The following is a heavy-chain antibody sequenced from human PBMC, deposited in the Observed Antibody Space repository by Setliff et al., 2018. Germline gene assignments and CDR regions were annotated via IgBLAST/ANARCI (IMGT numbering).Heavy chain of an antibody. CDR3: AKLRRDGHGLDY. J-gene: IGHJ4*02. CDR1: GFIFSGSA. D-gene: IGHD3-16*01. CDR2: IRSKENSYAT. V-gene: IGHV3-73*01. Sequence: GGSLRLSCATSGFIFSGSAIHWVRQASGKGLEWVGRIRSKENSYATAYGASVKGRFTISRDDSKNSLYLQVNSLKTEDTAVYYCAKLRRDGHGLDYWGQGTLVTVSS.